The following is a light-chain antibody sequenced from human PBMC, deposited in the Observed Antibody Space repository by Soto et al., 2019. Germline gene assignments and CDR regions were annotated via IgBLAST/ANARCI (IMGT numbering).Light chain of an antibody. J-gene: IGKJ4*01. Sequence: DIQMTQSPSSLSASVGDRVTITCRASQGISNYLDCYQQKPEKVPKLLIYAAPTLQPGVPSRFSGSGSGTDFTLTISSLQPEDVGSDYCQKSNSAWLTFGGSTKVEIK. CDR1: QGISNY. CDR2: AAP. CDR3: QKSNSAWLT. V-gene: IGKV1-27*01.